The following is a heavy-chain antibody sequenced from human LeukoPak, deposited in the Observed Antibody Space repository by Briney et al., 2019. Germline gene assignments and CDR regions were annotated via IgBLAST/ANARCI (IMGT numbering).Heavy chain of an antibody. J-gene: IGHJ4*02. D-gene: IGHD5-24*01. CDR2: IYYSGST. V-gene: IGHV4-59*08. Sequence: SETLSLTCTVSGGSISSYYWSWIRQPPGKGLEWIGYIYYSGSTNYNPSLKSRVTISVDTSKNQFSLKLSSVTAADTAVYYCARRRDGYNFDYWGQGTLVTVSS. CDR3: ARRRDGYNFDY. CDR1: GGSISSYY.